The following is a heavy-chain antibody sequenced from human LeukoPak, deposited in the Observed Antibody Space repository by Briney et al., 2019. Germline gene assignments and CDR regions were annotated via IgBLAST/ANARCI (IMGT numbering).Heavy chain of an antibody. CDR1: GGSISSYY. J-gene: IGHJ6*02. V-gene: IGHV4-59*01. Sequence: PSETLSLTCTVSGGSISSYYWSWIRQPPAKGLEWIGYIYYSGSTNYNPSLKSRVTISVDTSKNQFSLKLSSVTAAGTAVYYCARDGPKGGMDVWGQGTTVTVSS. CDR2: IYYSGST. CDR3: ARDGPKGGMDV.